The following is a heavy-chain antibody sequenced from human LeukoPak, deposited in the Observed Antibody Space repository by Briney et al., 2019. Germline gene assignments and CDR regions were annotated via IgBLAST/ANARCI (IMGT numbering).Heavy chain of an antibody. J-gene: IGHJ1*01. CDR3: ARVGGSYFEYFQH. Sequence: PGGSLRLSCAASGFTFSSYWMHWVRQAPGKGLVWVSRINTDGSSTSYADSVKGRFTISRDNAKNTLYLQMNSLRAEDTAVYYCARVGGSYFEYFQHWGQGTLVTVSS. D-gene: IGHD1-26*01. CDR1: GFTFSSYW. V-gene: IGHV3-74*01. CDR2: INTDGSST.